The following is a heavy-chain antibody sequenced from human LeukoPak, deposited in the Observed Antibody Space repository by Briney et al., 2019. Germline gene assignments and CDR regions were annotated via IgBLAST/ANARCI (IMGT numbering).Heavy chain of an antibody. D-gene: IGHD3-16*01. J-gene: IGHJ4*02. CDR2: IIPILGIA. CDR3: ASGGPATGNYFDY. V-gene: IGHV1-69*04. Sequence: ASVKVSCKASGYTFTSYGISWVRQAPGQGLEWMGRIIPILGIANYAQKFQGRVTITADKSTSTAYMELSSLRSEDTAVYYCASGGPATGNYFDYWGQGTLVTVSS. CDR1: GYTFTSYG.